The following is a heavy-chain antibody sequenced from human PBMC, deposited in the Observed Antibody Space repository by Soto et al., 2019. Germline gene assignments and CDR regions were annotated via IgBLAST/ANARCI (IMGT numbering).Heavy chain of an antibody. J-gene: IGHJ4*02. CDR2: ISYDGSNK. Sequence: QVQLVESGGGVVQPGRSLRLSCAASGFTFSSYAMHWVRQAPGKGLEWVAVISYDGSNKYYADSVKGRFTISRDNSKNTLYLQMNSLTAEDTAVYYCARDSVAAAGTGSFDYWGQGTLVTVSS. CDR1: GFTFSSYA. D-gene: IGHD6-13*01. CDR3: ARDSVAAAGTGSFDY. V-gene: IGHV3-30-3*01.